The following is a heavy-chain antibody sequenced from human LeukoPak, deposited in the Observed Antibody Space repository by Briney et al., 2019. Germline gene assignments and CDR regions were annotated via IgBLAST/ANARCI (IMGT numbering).Heavy chain of an antibody. D-gene: IGHD6-13*01. V-gene: IGHV4-59*01. CDR3: VGEGGDSSSWYDY. Sequence: SETLSLTCTVSGGSISSYYWSWIRQPPGKGLEWIGYIYYSGTTNYNPSLKSRVTISVDTSKNQFSLKLNSVTTADTAVYYCVGEGGDSSSWYDYWGQGTLVTVSS. CDR1: GGSISSYY. J-gene: IGHJ4*02. CDR2: IYYSGTT.